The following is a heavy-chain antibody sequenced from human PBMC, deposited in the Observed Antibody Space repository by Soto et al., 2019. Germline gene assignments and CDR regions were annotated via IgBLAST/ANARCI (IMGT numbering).Heavy chain of an antibody. Sequence: PGGSLRLSCAASGFTFSSYSMNWVRQAPGKGLEWVSYISSSSSTIYYADSVKGRFTISRDNAKNSLYLQMNSLRAEDTAVYYCARAGYYDSSGYYLDAFDIWGQGTMVTVSS. CDR3: ARAGYYDSSGYYLDAFDI. D-gene: IGHD3-22*01. CDR1: GFTFSSYS. J-gene: IGHJ3*02. V-gene: IGHV3-48*01. CDR2: ISSSSSTI.